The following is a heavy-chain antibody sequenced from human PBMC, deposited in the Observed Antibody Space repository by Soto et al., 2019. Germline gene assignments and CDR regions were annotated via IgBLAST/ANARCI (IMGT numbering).Heavy chain of an antibody. D-gene: IGHD6-19*01. CDR2: IIPILGTA. CDR3: ARFYSSGWYTDRPDAFDI. V-gene: IGHV1-69*13. J-gene: IGHJ3*02. CDR1: GGTFSSYA. Sequence: ASVKVSCKASGGTFSSYAISWVRQAPGQGLEWMGGIIPILGTANYAQKFQGRVTITADESTSTAYMELSSLRSEDTAVYYCARFYSSGWYTDRPDAFDIWGQGTMVTVSS.